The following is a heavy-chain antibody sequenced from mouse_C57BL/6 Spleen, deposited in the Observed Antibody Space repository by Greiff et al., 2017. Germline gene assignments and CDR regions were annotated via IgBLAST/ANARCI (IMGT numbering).Heavy chain of an antibody. CDR1: GFTFSDYY. D-gene: IGHD2-2*01. CDR2: INYDGSST. CDR3: ARDGGYHYYAMDY. J-gene: IGHJ4*01. Sequence: EVKLVESEGGLVQPGSSMKLSCTASGFTFSDYYMAWVRQVPEKGLEWVANINYDGSSTYYLDSLKSRFIISRDNAKNILYLQMSSLKSEDTATYYCARDGGYHYYAMDYWGQGTSVTVSS. V-gene: IGHV5-16*01.